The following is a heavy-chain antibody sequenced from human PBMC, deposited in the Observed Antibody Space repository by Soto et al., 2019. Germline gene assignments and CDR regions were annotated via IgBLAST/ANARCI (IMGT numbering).Heavy chain of an antibody. CDR2: ISSSRSYI. J-gene: IGHJ4*02. CDR1: GFTFSTYS. D-gene: IGHD3-22*01. Sequence: EVQLVESGGGLVKPGGSLRLSCAASGFTFSTYSMNWVRQAPGKGLEWVSSISSSRSYIYYADSVKGRFTISRDNAKNSLYLQMNSLGAEDTAVYYCASPEYYYYTIGWYYWGQGTRGTVSS. CDR3: ASPEYYYYTIGWYY. V-gene: IGHV3-21*01.